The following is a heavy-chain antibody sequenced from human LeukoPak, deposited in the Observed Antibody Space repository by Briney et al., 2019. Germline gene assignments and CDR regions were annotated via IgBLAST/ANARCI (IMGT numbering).Heavy chain of an antibody. CDR2: IYSGGST. V-gene: IGHV3-66*01. D-gene: IGHD3-22*01. CDR3: ARAPFTYDSSGDSFDI. Sequence: PGGSLRLSCAASGFTVSSNYMSWVRQAPGKGQEWVSVIYSGGSTYYADSVKGRFTVSRDNSKNTLYLQMNSLRAEDTAVYYCARAPFTYDSSGDSFDIWGQGTMVTVSS. J-gene: IGHJ3*02. CDR1: GFTVSSNY.